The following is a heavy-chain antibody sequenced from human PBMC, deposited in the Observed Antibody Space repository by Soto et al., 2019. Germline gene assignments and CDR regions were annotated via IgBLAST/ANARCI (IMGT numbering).Heavy chain of an antibody. CDR2: IIPIFGTA. D-gene: IGHD3-3*01. J-gene: IGHJ6*02. V-gene: IGHV1-69*01. CDR1: GGTFSSYA. Sequence: QVQLVQSGAEVKKPGSSVKVSCKASGGTFSSYAISWVRQAPGQGLEWMGGIIPIFGTANYAQKCQGRVTINADESTSTAYMELSSLRSEDTAVYYCARDHDFWSGYYTAYYYYGMDVWGQGTTVTVSS. CDR3: ARDHDFWSGYYTAYYYYGMDV.